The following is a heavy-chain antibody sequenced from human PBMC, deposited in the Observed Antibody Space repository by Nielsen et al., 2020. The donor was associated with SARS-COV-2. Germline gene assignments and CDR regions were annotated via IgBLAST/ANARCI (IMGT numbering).Heavy chain of an antibody. J-gene: IGHJ6*02. CDR2: IYYSGST. V-gene: IGHV4-39*07. Sequence: SETLSLTCTVSGGSISSSSYYWGWIRQPPGKGLEWIGSIYYSGSTNYNPSLKSRVTISVDTSKNQFSLQLNSVTPEDTAVYYCARERNYYYYYGMDVWGQGTTVTVSS. CDR1: GGSISSSSYY. CDR3: ARERNYYYYYGMDV.